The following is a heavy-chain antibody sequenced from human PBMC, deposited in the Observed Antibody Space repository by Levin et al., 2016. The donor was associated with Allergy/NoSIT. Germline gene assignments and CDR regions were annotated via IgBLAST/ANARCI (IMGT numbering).Heavy chain of an antibody. CDR3: AREGGGADY. J-gene: IGHJ4*02. CDR2: IKQDGSEK. Sequence: WIRQPPGKGLEWVANIKQDGSEKYYVGSVKGRFTISRDNAKNSLYLQMNSLRAEDTAVYYCAREGGGADYWGQGTLVTVSS. D-gene: IGHD3-16*01. V-gene: IGHV3-7*03.